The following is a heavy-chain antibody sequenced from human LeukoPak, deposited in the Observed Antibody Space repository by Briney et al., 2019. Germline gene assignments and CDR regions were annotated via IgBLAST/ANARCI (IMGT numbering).Heavy chain of an antibody. V-gene: IGHV4-4*07. CDR2: IYTRGST. D-gene: IGHD3-22*01. CDR1: GGSISSYY. Sequence: SETLSHTCTVSGGSISSYYWSWIRQPAGKGLEWIGRIYTRGSTNYNPSLKSRVTMSADMSKNQFSLKLSSVTAADAAVYYCAGEGHYYDSTGYYYGGEDYWGQGTLVTVSS. CDR3: AGEGHYYDSTGYYYGGEDY. J-gene: IGHJ4*02.